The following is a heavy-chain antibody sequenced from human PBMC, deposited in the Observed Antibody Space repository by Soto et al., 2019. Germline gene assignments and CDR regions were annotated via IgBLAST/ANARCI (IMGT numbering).Heavy chain of an antibody. Sequence: QAQLVQSGAEVKKPGASVRVSCKASGYIFSTFGITWVRQAPGQGLEWVGWISGYNGNTDAGQKLQGRVNMTIDASTGTACMDLRSLRSDGTAVYYCARVEAFSSSWYAMDVWGQGATVTVSS. V-gene: IGHV1-18*01. CDR2: ISGYNGNT. CDR1: GYIFSTFG. J-gene: IGHJ6*02. CDR3: ARVEAFSSSWYAMDV. D-gene: IGHD6-13*01.